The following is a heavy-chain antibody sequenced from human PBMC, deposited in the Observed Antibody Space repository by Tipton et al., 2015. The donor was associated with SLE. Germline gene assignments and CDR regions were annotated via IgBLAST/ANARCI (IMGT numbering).Heavy chain of an antibody. CDR3: ARSIVATTGFDY. Sequence: QLVQSGDEVRKPGASVKVSCKASGYTFTSSGISWVRQAPGQGLEWMGWISTYSGVTNYAERLQGRVTMTTDTFSNTAFMELRSLTSDDTAVYYCARSIVATTGFDYWGQGTMVTVSS. V-gene: IGHV1-18*01. CDR1: GYTFTSSG. J-gene: IGHJ4*02. D-gene: IGHD5-12*01. CDR2: ISTYSGVT.